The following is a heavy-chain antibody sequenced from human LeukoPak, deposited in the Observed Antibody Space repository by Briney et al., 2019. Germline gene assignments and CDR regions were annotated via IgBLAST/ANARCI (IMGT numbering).Heavy chain of an antibody. V-gene: IGHV3-30*04. CDR1: GFTFSSYV. CDR3: AKDFSTSGWILDY. D-gene: IGHD6-25*01. Sequence: GGSLRLSCAASGFTFSSYVMHWVRQAPGKGLEWVAIISYDGSNEYYADSVKGRFTISRDNSKNSLYLQMNSLRTEDTALYYCAKDFSTSGWILDYWGQGTLVTVSS. J-gene: IGHJ4*02. CDR2: ISYDGSNE.